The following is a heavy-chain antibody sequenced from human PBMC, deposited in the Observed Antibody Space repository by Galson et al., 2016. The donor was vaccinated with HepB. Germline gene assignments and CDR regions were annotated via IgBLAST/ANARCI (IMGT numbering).Heavy chain of an antibody. CDR2: ISYDGSHK. Sequence: SLRLSCAASGFTFSTYGVHWVRQGPGKGLEWVSVISYDGSHKYYADSVKGRFTISRDISKNTLYLQMNSLRAEDTAVYFCARISSPIGYHEYYFDYWGQGTLVTVSS. V-gene: IGHV3-30*19. D-gene: IGHD5-18*01. J-gene: IGHJ4*02. CDR1: GFTFSTYG. CDR3: ARISSPIGYHEYYFDY.